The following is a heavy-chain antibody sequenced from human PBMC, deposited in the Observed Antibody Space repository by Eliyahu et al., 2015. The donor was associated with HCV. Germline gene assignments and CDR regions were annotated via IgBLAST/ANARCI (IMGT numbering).Heavy chain of an antibody. V-gene: IGHV2-5*01. CDR3: AHSVPIVATIPNWFDP. CDR2: IYWNDDK. J-gene: IGHJ5*02. D-gene: IGHD5-12*01. CDR1: GFSLSTSGVG. Sequence: QITLKESGPTLVKPTQTLTLTCTFSGFSLSTSGVGVGWIRQPPGKALEWLALIYWNDDKRYSPSLKSRLTITKDTSKNQVVLTMTNMDPVDTATYYCAHSVPIVATIPNWFDPWGQGTLVTVSS.